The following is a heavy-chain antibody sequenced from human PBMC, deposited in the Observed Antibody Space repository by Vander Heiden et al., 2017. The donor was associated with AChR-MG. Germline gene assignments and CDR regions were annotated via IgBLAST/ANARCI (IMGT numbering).Heavy chain of an antibody. CDR3: ASDPELLPYYYYYYMDV. CDR2: ISSSSSDI. V-gene: IGHV3-21*04. J-gene: IGHJ6*03. CDR1: GFTFSRHS. Sequence: EVQLVESGGGLVKPGGSLRLSCAASGFTFSRHSMNWVRQAPGKGLEWVSAISSSSSDIYYADSVKGRFTISRDNAKNSLYLQMNSLRAEDTAVYYCASDPELLPYYYYYYMDVWGKGTTVTVSS. D-gene: IGHD1-7*01.